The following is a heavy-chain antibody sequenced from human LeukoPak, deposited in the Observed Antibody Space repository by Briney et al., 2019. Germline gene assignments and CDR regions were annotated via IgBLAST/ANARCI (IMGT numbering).Heavy chain of an antibody. CDR1: EFNFSFYW. CDR3: ARRGGSRGWGAFDI. Sequence: PGGSLRLSCAASEFNFSFYWMTWVRQAPGKGLEWVSSITGTADKTYDADSVKGRFTISRDNSKNTLSLQMSSLRVEDTAIYYCARRGGSRGWGAFDIWGQGTIVTVSS. V-gene: IGHV3-23*01. D-gene: IGHD6-19*01. J-gene: IGHJ3*02. CDR2: ITGTADKT.